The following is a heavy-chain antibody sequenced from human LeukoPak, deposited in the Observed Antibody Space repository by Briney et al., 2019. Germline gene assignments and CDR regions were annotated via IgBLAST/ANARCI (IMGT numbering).Heavy chain of an antibody. CDR1: GFTFSSYG. Sequence: PGGSLRLSCAASGFTFSSYGMHWVRQAPGKGLEWVAVISYDGSNKYYADSVKGRFTISRDNGKNTLYLQMNSLRAEDTAEYYCARAPVRSYCGGDCLDYWGQGTLVTVSS. V-gene: IGHV3-30*03. CDR2: ISYDGSNK. D-gene: IGHD2-21*02. J-gene: IGHJ4*02. CDR3: ARAPVRSYCGGDCLDY.